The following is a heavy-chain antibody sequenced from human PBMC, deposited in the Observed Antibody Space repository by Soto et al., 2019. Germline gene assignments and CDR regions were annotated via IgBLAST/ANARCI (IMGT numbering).Heavy chain of an antibody. D-gene: IGHD3-22*01. CDR2: ISGSGGST. J-gene: IGHJ4*02. CDR1: GFTFSSYA. V-gene: IGHV3-23*01. CDR3: AKAELLIRDYYDSSGYFLEGDYFDY. Sequence: EVQLLESGGGLVQPGGSLRLSCAASGFTFSSYAMSWVRQAPGKGLEWVSAISGSGGSTYYADSVKGRFTISRDNSKNTLYLQMNSLRAEDTAVYYCAKAELLIRDYYDSSGYFLEGDYFDYWGQGTLVTVSS.